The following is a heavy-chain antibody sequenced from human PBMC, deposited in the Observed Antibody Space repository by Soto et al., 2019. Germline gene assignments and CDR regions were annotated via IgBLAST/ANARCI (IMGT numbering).Heavy chain of an antibody. CDR2: IFYSGGT. D-gene: IGHD5-12*01. CDR3: ARVRRRWLIGDH. J-gene: IGHJ4*02. CDR1: GGSIANGSYY. V-gene: IGHV4-39*01. Sequence: QLQLQESGPGLVKPSDTLSLTCTVSGGSIANGSYYWGWIRQPPGMGLEWIAHIFYSGGTYSNPCLRGRVALAVDTSKNQFCLELKSVSAADTAVYYGARVRRRWLIGDHGGQGALVTVS.